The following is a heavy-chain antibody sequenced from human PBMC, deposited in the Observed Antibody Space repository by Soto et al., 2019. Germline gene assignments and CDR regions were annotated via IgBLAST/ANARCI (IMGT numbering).Heavy chain of an antibody. J-gene: IGHJ4*01. CDR1: GFSLSTRGVG. CDR2: IFWDDDK. D-gene: IGHD5-12*01. V-gene: IGHV2-5*02. CDR3: AHRSRGYAYYFDQ. Sequence: QITLKESGPTLVKPTQTLTLTCSFSGFSLSTRGVGVGWIRQPPGKALEWLALIFWDDDKWYSPSLRSRLTITEDASKNQVVLAMTNMDPVDTATYYCAHRSRGYAYYFDQWGQEPWSPSPQ.